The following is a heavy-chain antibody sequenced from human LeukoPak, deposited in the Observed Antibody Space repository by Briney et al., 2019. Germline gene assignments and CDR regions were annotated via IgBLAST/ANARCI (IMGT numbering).Heavy chain of an antibody. J-gene: IGHJ6*02. V-gene: IGHV3-33*01. CDR2: IWSDGSNK. D-gene: IGHD3-16*01. CDR3: ARDMTYYYGMDV. CDR1: GFTFSSFG. Sequence: GGSLRLSCAASGFTFSSFGMHWVRQAPGKGLEWVAVIWSDGSNKYYADSVKGRFTISRDNSKSTLYLQMNSLRAEDTAVYYCARDMTYYYGMDVWGQGTTVTVSS.